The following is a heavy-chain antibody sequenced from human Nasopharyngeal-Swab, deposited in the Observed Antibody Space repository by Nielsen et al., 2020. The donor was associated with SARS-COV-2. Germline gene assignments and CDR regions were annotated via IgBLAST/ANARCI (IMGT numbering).Heavy chain of an antibody. CDR1: GFTFSSYW. CDR3: ARGDIVVVVAGVRTYYYYYGMDV. CDR2: IKQDGSEK. J-gene: IGHJ6*02. Sequence: GSLRLSCAASGFTFSSYWMSWVRQAPGKGLEWVANIKQDGSEKYYVDSVKGRFTISRDNAKNSLYLQMNSLRAEDTAVYYCARGDIVVVVAGVRTYYYYYGMDVWGQGTTVTVSS. D-gene: IGHD2-15*01. V-gene: IGHV3-7*01.